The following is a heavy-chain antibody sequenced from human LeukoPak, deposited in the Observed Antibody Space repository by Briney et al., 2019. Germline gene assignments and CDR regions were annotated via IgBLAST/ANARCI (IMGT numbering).Heavy chain of an antibody. D-gene: IGHD2-8*02. Sequence: GGSLRLSCAASGFTFDDYGMSWVRQAPGKGLEWVSGINWNDDAAYADSVKGRFTISRDNAKNSLYLQMNSLRVEDTAVYYCARDHTGVQHWGQGTLVTVCS. CDR1: GFTFDDYG. V-gene: IGHV3-20*04. J-gene: IGHJ1*01. CDR3: ARDHTGVQH. CDR2: INWNDDA.